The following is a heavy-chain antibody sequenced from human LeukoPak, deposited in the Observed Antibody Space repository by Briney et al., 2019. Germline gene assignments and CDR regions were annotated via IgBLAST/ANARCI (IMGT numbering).Heavy chain of an antibody. Sequence: ASVKVSCKASGYTFTGYYMHWVRQAPGQGLEWMGRINPNSGGTNYAQKFQGGVTMTRDTSISTAYMELSRLRSDDTAVYYCARGSPRYYYDSSGDAFDIWGQGTMVTVSS. CDR1: GYTFTGYY. CDR3: ARGSPRYYYDSSGDAFDI. J-gene: IGHJ3*02. D-gene: IGHD3-22*01. CDR2: INPNSGGT. V-gene: IGHV1-2*06.